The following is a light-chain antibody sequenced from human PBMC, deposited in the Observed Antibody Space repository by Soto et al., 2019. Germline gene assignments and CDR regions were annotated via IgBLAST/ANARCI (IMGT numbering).Light chain of an antibody. CDR2: GAS. CDR3: QQYDSSPWT. J-gene: IGKJ1*01. CDR1: QSVTSDY. Sequence: EIVLTQSPGTLSLSPGERATLSCRASQSVTSDYLAWYQQKPGQAPRLLIHGASSRATGIPDRFSGSGSGTDFTLTISRLEPEDFAVYYCQQYDSSPWTFGQGTKVDIK. V-gene: IGKV3-20*01.